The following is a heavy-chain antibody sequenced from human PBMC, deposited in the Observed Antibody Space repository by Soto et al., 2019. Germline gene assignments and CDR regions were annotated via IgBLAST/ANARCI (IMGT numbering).Heavy chain of an antibody. V-gene: IGHV5-10-1*01. Sequence: GESLKISCNGSGYSFTSYWISWVRQMPGKGLEWMGRIDPSDSYTNYSPSFQGHVTISADKSISTAYLQWSSLKASDTAMYYCTRHVSFDTGYSSSWYYYGMDVWGQGTTVTVSS. D-gene: IGHD6-13*01. CDR3: TRHVSFDTGYSSSWYYYGMDV. CDR2: IDPSDSYT. CDR1: GYSFTSYW. J-gene: IGHJ6*02.